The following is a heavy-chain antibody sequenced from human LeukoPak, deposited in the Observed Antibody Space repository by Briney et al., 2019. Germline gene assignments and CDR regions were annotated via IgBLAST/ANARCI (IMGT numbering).Heavy chain of an antibody. J-gene: IGHJ4*02. CDR3: AANYDFWSGYPPD. V-gene: IGHV3-66*02. CDR2: LYSSGTT. Sequence: GGSLRLPCAVSGFTVNSKYMNWVRQAPGKGLEWVSILYSSGTTYYADSVKGRFTISRDNSKNTLYLRMNSVRAEDTAVYYCAANYDFWSGYPPDWGQGTLVTVSS. D-gene: IGHD3-3*01. CDR1: GFTVNSKY.